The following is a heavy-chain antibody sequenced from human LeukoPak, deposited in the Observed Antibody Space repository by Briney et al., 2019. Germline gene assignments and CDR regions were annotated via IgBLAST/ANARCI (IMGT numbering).Heavy chain of an antibody. CDR3: ARGRITIFGVVTNWFDP. D-gene: IGHD3-3*01. CDR2: IIPIFGTA. Sequence: ASVKVSCKASGGTFSSYAISWVRQAPGQGLEWMGGIIPIFGTANYAQKFQGRVTITADESTSTAYMELSSLRSEDTAVYYCARGRITIFGVVTNWFDPWGQGTLVTVSS. J-gene: IGHJ5*02. V-gene: IGHV1-69*13. CDR1: GGTFSSYA.